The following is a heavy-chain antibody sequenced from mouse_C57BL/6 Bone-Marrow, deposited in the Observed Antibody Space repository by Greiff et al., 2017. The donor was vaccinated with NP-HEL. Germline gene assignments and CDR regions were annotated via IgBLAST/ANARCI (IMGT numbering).Heavy chain of an antibody. J-gene: IGHJ3*01. D-gene: IGHD3-2*02. CDR3: TGDSSGSWFAY. CDR1: GFTFSNYW. Sequence: DVQLQESGGGLVQPGGSMKLSCVASGFTFSNYWMNWVRQSPEKGLEWVAQIRLKSDNYATHYAESVKGRFTISRDDSQSSVYLQMNNLRAEDTGIYYCTGDSSGSWFAYWGQGTLVTVSA. CDR2: IRLKSDNYAT. V-gene: IGHV6-3*01.